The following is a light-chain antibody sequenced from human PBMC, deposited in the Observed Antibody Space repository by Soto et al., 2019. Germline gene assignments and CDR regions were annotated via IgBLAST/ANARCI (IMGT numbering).Light chain of an antibody. CDR1: SSDVGGYNY. CDR2: DVS. V-gene: IGLV2-14*01. J-gene: IGLJ2*01. CDR3: SSYTSSSILV. Sequence: QSALTQPASVSGSPGQSITISCTGTSSDVGGYNYVSWYQQHPGKAPKLMIYDVSNRPSGVSNRFSGSKSGNTASLTISGLQAEDEADYYCSSYTSSSILVFGGGTKLTAL.